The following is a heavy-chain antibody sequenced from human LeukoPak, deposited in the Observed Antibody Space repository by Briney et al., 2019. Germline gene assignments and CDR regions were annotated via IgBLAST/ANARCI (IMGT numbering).Heavy chain of an antibody. V-gene: IGHV3-23*01. CDR3: AKDPGVAAAGTGDNWFDP. D-gene: IGHD6-13*01. J-gene: IGHJ5*02. CDR1: GFTFSSYA. CDR2: ISGSGGST. Sequence: PGGSLRLSCVASGFTFSSYAMSWVRQAPGKGLEWVSAISGSGGSTYYADSVKGRFTISRDNSKNTLYLQMNSLRAEDTAVYYCAKDPGVAAAGTGDNWFDPWGQGTLVTVSS.